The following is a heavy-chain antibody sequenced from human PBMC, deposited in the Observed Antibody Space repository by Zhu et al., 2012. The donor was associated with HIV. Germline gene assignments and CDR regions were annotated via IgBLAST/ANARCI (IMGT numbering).Heavy chain of an antibody. V-gene: IGHV4-39*07. Sequence: QVHLQESGPGLAKPSETLSLTCTVSSGSFNSSSYYWGWIRQPPGKGLEWIGSIHYSGRTYYNPSLKSRVTISVDTSKNQFSLKLSSVTAADTAVYYRARRGVYSGSYYLDYWGQGNPGSPSPQ. J-gene: IGHJ4*02. D-gene: IGHD1-26*01. CDR1: SGSFNSSSYY. CDR2: IHYSGRT. CDR3: ARRGVYSGSYYLDY.